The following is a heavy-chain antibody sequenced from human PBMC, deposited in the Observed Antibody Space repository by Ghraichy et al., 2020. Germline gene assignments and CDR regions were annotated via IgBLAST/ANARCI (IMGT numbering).Heavy chain of an antibody. D-gene: IGHD1-26*01. Sequence: SETLSLTCTVSGGSISNYYWSWVRQPPGKGLEWIGYIYYSGSTNYNPSLRSRVTMSVDTSKNQFSLKLSSVTAADTAVYYCARDFVGGSYYSHYHYAMDVWGQGTTVTVTS. CDR2: IYYSGST. CDR3: ARDFVGGSYYSHYHYAMDV. V-gene: IGHV4-59*01. CDR1: GGSISNYY. J-gene: IGHJ6*02.